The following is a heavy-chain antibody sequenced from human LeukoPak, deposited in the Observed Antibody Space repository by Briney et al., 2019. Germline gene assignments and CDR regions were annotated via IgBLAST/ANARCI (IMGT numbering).Heavy chain of an antibody. J-gene: IGHJ6*03. Sequence: SQTLSLTCTVSGGSISSGSYYWSWIRQPAGKGLEWIGRIYTSGSTNYNPSLKSRVTISVDTSKNQFSLKLSPVTAADTAVYYCARSQPRPDYYYYYMDVWGKGTTVTVSS. CDR1: GGSISSGSYY. V-gene: IGHV4-61*02. CDR3: ARSQPRPDYYYYYMDV. CDR2: IYTSGST. D-gene: IGHD6-13*01.